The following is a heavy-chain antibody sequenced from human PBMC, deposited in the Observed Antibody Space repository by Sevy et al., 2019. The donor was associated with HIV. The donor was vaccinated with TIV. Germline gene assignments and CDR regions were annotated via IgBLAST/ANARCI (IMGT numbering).Heavy chain of an antibody. CDR1: GGSFSGYY. CDR2: INHSGST. D-gene: IGHD3-3*01. J-gene: IGHJ6*02. CDR3: ARGLPYYDFWSGPHYYYYYGMDV. V-gene: IGHV4-34*01. Sequence: SETLSLTCAVYGGSFSGYYWSWIRQPPGKGLEWIGEINHSGSTNYNPSLKSRVTISVDTSKNQFSLKLSSVTAADTAVYYCARGLPYYDFWSGPHYYYYYGMDVWGQGTTVTVSS.